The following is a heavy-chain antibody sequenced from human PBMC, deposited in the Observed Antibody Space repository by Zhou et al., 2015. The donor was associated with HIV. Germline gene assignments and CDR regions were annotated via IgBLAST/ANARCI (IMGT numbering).Heavy chain of an antibody. Sequence: QVQLVQSGTEVKKPGSSVKVSCRASGDTFSTYGISWVRQAPGQGLEWMGGIIPILGTTKYAQKFQGRVTVTADRSTSTAYMDLRSLRLEDTAVYYCARSSGNYDFAFDIWGQGTRVIVSS. V-gene: IGHV1-69*06. D-gene: IGHD3-22*01. J-gene: IGHJ3*02. CDR2: IIPILGTT. CDR3: ARSSGNYDFAFDI. CDR1: GDTFSTYG.